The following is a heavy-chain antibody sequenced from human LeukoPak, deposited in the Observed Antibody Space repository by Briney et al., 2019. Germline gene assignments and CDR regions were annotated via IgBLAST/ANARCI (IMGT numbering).Heavy chain of an antibody. D-gene: IGHD3-16*02. CDR3: ARTAIMITFGGVIVENWFDP. J-gene: IGHJ5*02. CDR2: IYYSGST. CDR1: GGSISSGDYY. Sequence: PSETLSLTCTVSGGSISSGDYYWSWIRQPPGKGLEWIGYIYYSGSTYYNPSLKSRVTISVDTSKNQFSLKLSSVTAADTAVYYCARTAIMITFGGVIVENWFDPWAREPWSPSPQ. V-gene: IGHV4-30-4*01.